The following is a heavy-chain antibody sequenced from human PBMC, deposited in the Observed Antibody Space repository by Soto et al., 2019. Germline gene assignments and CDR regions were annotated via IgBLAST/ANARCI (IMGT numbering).Heavy chain of an antibody. CDR1: GGTFKNYA. CDR2: ILPVFDEL. Sequence: QVQLVQSESEVKKPGSSVKVSCKVSGGTFKNYAISWVRQAPGQGLEWVGGILPVFDELNYAPKLQGRVTITADDVTSTEHLELGSLTSEDTDVYFCARASDTSGYYYWGQGTLVTVSS. CDR3: ARASDTSGYYY. J-gene: IGHJ4*02. V-gene: IGHV1-69*01. D-gene: IGHD3-22*01.